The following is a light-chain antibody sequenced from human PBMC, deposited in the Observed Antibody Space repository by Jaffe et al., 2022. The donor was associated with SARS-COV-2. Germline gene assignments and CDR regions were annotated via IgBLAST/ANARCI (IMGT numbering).Light chain of an antibody. CDR3: QQYYTSPALT. CDR2: GAS. CDR1: QSLSSTY. J-gene: IGKJ4*01. V-gene: IGKV3-20*01. Sequence: EIVLTQSPGTLSLSPGKRATLSCRASQSLSSTYLAWYQQKPGQAPRLLIYGASNRATGIPDRFSGSGSGTDFTLTISRLEPEDFAVYYCQQYYTSPALTFGGGTKVEIK.